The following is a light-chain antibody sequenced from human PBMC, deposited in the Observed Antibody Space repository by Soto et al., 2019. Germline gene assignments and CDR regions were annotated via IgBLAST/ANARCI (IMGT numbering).Light chain of an antibody. CDR2: EGS. CDR1: NSNVGSYNL. J-gene: IGLJ2*01. CDR3: CSYTGSSSSPGV. Sequence: QSALTQPASVSGSPGQSITISCTGTNSNVGSYNLVSWYQHHPGKAPKLIIYEGSKRPSGVSNRFSGSKSGNTASLTISGLQAEDEADYHCCSYTGSSSSPGVFGGGTKVTVL. V-gene: IGLV2-23*01.